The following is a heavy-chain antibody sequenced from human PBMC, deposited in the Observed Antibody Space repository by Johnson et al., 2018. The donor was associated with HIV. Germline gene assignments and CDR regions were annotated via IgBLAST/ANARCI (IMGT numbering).Heavy chain of an antibody. J-gene: IGHJ3*02. D-gene: IGHD5-24*01. V-gene: IGHV3-NL1*01. CDR3: ARPWRATIRTSITDAFDI. CDR1: GFTFSSYA. CDR2: IYSGGST. Sequence: QVQLVESGGGVVQPGRSLRLSCAASGFTFSSYAMHWVRQAPGKGLEWVAVIYSGGSTYYADSVKGRFTISRDNSKNTLYLQMNSLRAEDTAVYYCARPWRATIRTSITDAFDIWGQGTMVTVSS.